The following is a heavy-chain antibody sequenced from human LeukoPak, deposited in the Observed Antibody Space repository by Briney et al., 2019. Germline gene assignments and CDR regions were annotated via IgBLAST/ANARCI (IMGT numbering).Heavy chain of an antibody. V-gene: IGHV3-30-3*01. CDR3: AKADSSGYYYPNWFDP. Sequence: PGGSLRLSCAASGFTFSSYAMHWVRQAPGKGLEWVAVISYDGSNKYYADSVKGRFTISRDNSKNTLYLQMNSLRAEDTAVYYCAKADSSGYYYPNWFDPWGQGTLVTVSS. CDR2: ISYDGSNK. J-gene: IGHJ5*02. D-gene: IGHD3-22*01. CDR1: GFTFSSYA.